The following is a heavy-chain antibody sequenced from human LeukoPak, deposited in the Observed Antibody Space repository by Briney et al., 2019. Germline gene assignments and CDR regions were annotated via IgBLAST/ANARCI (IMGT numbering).Heavy chain of an antibody. D-gene: IGHD3-9*01. CDR1: GFTVSSNY. CDR2: IYSGGST. Sequence: GGSLRLSCAASGFTVSSNYMSWVRQAPGKGLEWVSVIYSGGSTYYADSVKGRFTISRHNSKNTLYLQMNSLRAEDTAVYYCARGPKGYDILTGYYDYWGQGTLVTVSS. V-gene: IGHV3-53*04. CDR3: ARGPKGYDILTGYYDY. J-gene: IGHJ4*02.